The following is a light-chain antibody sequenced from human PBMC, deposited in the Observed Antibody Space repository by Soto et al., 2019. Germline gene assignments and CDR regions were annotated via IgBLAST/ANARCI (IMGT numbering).Light chain of an antibody. CDR3: QQYENSVMYT. Sequence: EIVLTQSPGTLSLSPGERATLSCRASQSVRSSFFAWYQQKPVQAPRLLIYDVSVRATGIPDRFSGSGSGTDFTLTINRLEPEDFAVYYCQQYENSVMYTFGQGTKLEIK. CDR1: QSVRSSF. J-gene: IGKJ2*01. V-gene: IGKV3-20*01. CDR2: DVS.